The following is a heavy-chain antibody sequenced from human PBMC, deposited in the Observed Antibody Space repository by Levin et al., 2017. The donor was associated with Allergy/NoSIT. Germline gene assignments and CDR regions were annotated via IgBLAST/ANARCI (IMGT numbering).Heavy chain of an antibody. D-gene: IGHD3-9*01. Sequence: GESLKISCAASGFTFSSYAMSWVRQAPGKGLEWVSAISGSGGSTYYADSVKGRFTISRDNSKNTLYLQMNSLRAEDTAVYYCAKGGHYDILTGYYPDWGQGTLVTVSS. J-gene: IGHJ4*02. CDR1: GFTFSSYA. CDR2: ISGSGGST. CDR3: AKGGHYDILTGYYPD. V-gene: IGHV3-23*01.